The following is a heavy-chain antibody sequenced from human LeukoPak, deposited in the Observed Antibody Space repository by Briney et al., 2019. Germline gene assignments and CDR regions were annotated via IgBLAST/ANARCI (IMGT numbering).Heavy chain of an antibody. CDR3: ARSFYFDSTGTSWYFDL. D-gene: IGHD3-22*01. CDR1: GGSISSRSYC. Sequence: SQTLSLTCSVSGGSISSRSYCWGWVRQPPRKWLEWIGCLYYSGNAYHNPSLKSRVTMSIDTSKNQFSLRLSSVTAADTAMYYCARSFYFDSTGTSWYFDLWGRGILVTVSS. J-gene: IGHJ2*01. CDR2: LYYSGNA. V-gene: IGHV4-39*01.